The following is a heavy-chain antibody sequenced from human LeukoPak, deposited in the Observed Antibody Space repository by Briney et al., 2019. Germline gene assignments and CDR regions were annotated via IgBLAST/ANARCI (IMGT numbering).Heavy chain of an antibody. J-gene: IGHJ4*02. D-gene: IGHD3-22*01. CDR1: GFTFSSYW. Sequence: PGGSLRLSCAASGFTFSSYWMHWVRQAPGKGLVWVSRINSDGSTTIYEDSVKGRFTISRDNAKNTLYLQMNSLRAEDTAVFYCARDLVSYYYDRGGDYWGQGTLVTVSS. V-gene: IGHV3-74*01. CDR2: INSDGSTT. CDR3: ARDLVSYYYDRGGDY.